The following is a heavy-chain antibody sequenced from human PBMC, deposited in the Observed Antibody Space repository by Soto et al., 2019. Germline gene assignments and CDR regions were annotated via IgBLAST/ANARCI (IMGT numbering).Heavy chain of an antibody. CDR1: GYSFTTYW. CDR2: IYPGGSDT. J-gene: IGHJ5*02. D-gene: IGHD6-13*01. CDR3: YRHTRAGNSSSSLDWFDP. Sequence: PGESLKISCKGSGYSFTTYWIGWVRQMPGKGLEWMGIIYPGGSDTRYSPSFQGQVTISADKSISTAYLQWRSLKASDTAMYDCYRHTRAGNSSSSLDWFDPWGQGTQVTVSS. V-gene: IGHV5-51*01.